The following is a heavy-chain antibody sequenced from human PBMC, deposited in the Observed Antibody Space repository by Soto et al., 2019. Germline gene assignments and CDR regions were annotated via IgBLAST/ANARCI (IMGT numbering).Heavy chain of an antibody. Sequence: QVQLVQSGAEVQKPGSSVKVSCKASGVTFSSYASIWVRQAPGQGLECMGGLIPIFGTANYARKFQGIVTLTADESTSTAYMELSSLRSEDTGVYYCERTGYSYDDNYSGMDVWGDGTTVTVSS. CDR1: GVTFSSYA. V-gene: IGHV1-69*01. CDR2: LIPIFGTA. D-gene: IGHD5-18*01. CDR3: ERTGYSYDDNYSGMDV. J-gene: IGHJ6*04.